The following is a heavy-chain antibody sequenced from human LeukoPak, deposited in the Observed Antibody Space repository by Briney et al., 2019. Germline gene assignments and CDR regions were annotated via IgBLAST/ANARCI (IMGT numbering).Heavy chain of an antibody. CDR1: GFTFSNYW. Sequence: PGGSLRLSCAASGFTFSNYWMHWVRQAPGKGLVWVSRINSDGSSRNYADSVKGRFTISRDNAKNSLYLQMNSLRAEDTAVYYCARAEDIVVVPAAISHDAFDIWGQGTMVTVSS. D-gene: IGHD2-2*02. J-gene: IGHJ3*02. CDR3: ARAEDIVVVPAAISHDAFDI. CDR2: INSDGSSR. V-gene: IGHV3-74*01.